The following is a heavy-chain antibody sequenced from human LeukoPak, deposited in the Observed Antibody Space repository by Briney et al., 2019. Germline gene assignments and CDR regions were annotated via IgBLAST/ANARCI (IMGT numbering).Heavy chain of an antibody. CDR1: GFTFSYCW. CDR2: IKQDGSEK. D-gene: IGHD6-19*01. CDR3: ARPPPRRDGSGWNYFDY. V-gene: IGHV3-7*04. Sequence: GGSLRLSCAASGFTFSYCWMSWVRQAPGKGLEWVANIKQDGSEKNYVDSVKGRFTISRDNAKNSLYLQMNSLRAEDTAVYYCARPPPRRDGSGWNYFDYWGQGTLVTVSS. J-gene: IGHJ4*02.